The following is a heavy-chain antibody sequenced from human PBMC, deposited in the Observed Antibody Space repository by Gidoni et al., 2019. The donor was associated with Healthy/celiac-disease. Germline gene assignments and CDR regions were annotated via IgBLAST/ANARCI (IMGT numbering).Heavy chain of an antibody. CDR1: GGSISSGGYY. D-gene: IGHD3-22*01. J-gene: IGHJ4*02. V-gene: IGHV4-31*03. Sequence: QVQLQESGPGLVKPSQTLSLTCTVSGGSISSGGYYWSWIRQHPGKGLEWIGYIYYSGSTYYNPSLKSRVTISVDTSKNQFSLKLSSVTAADTAVYYCARDNYYDSSDGNYFDYWGQGTLVTVSS. CDR2: IYYSGST. CDR3: ARDNYYDSSDGNYFDY.